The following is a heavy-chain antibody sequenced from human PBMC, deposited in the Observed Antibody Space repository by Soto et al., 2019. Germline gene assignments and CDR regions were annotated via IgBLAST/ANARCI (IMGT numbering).Heavy chain of an antibody. D-gene: IGHD3-16*01. CDR3: ARDLTPSRGDLGGMDV. V-gene: IGHV3-21*01. J-gene: IGHJ6*02. CDR2: ISSSTKT. CDR1: GFTFSTYN. Sequence: PGGSLRLSCVGSGFTFSTYNMNWVRQAPGKGLEWVSSISSSTKTYNADSVKGRFTISRDNAKNSLYLQMNSLRAEDTAVYYCARDLTPSRGDLGGMDVWGQGTTVTVSS.